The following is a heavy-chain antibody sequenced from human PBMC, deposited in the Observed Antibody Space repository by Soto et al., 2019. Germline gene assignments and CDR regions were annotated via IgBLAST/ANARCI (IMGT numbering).Heavy chain of an antibody. CDR2: IYPGDSDT. Sequence: PRESLEISCKGFGYNFSSYLVGRVRPMPGKGLEWMGIIYPGDSDTRYSPSFQGQVTISADKSISTAYLQWSSLKASDTAMYYCARCIDPIHDAFDIWGQGTMVTVSS. D-gene: IGHD1-26*01. CDR1: GYNFSSYL. V-gene: IGHV5-51*01. J-gene: IGHJ3*02. CDR3: ARCIDPIHDAFDI.